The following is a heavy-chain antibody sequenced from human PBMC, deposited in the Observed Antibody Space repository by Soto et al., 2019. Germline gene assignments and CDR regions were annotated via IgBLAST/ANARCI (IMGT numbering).Heavy chain of an antibody. D-gene: IGHD2-15*01. J-gene: IGHJ6*02. V-gene: IGHV1-2*04. CDR1: GYTFTGYY. CDR3: ARGFCSGGSCYTGYYYGMDV. Sequence: ASVKVSCKASGYTFTGYYMHWVRQAPGQGLEWMGWINPNSGGTNYAQKFQGWDTMTRDTSISTAYMELSRLRSDDTAVYYCARGFCSGGSCYTGYYYGMDVWGQGTTVTVSS. CDR2: INPNSGGT.